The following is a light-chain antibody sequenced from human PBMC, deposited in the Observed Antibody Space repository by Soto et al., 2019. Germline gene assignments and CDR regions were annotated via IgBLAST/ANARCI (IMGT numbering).Light chain of an antibody. J-gene: IGKJ2*01. CDR3: QQHNNWPYT. Sequence: EIVMTQSPATLSVSPGERPILSCRTSKSVSSNLAWYQQTPGQAPRLLIYGASTRATGIPARFSGSGSGTEFTLTVSSLQSEDFAVYYCQQHNNWPYTFGQGTKLEIK. CDR2: GAS. CDR1: KSVSSN. V-gene: IGKV3-15*01.